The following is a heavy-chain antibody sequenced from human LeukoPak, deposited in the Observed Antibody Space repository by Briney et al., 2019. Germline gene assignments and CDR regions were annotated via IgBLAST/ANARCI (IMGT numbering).Heavy chain of an antibody. J-gene: IGHJ5*02. CDR2: IYYSGST. D-gene: IGHD2-2*01. CDR1: GGSISSYY. Sequence: ASETLSLTCTVSGGSISSYYWSWIRQPPGKGLEWIGYIYYSGSTYYNPSLKSRVTISVDTSKNQFSLKLSSVTAADTAVYYCARGGYCSSTSCYFFDPWGQGPLVTVSS. V-gene: IGHV4-59*12. CDR3: ARGGYCSSTSCYFFDP.